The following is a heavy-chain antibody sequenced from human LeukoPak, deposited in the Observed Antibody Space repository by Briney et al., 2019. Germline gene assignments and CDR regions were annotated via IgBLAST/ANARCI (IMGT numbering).Heavy chain of an antibody. D-gene: IGHD5-18*01. CDR3: ARDYVDTAMVYYFDY. J-gene: IGHJ4*02. V-gene: IGHV3-48*04. CDR2: ISATGGTI. Sequence: GGSLRLSCAASGFTFSSNGMNWVRQAPGKGLEWVSYISATGGTIYYADSVKGRFTISRDNAKNSLYLQMNSLRVEDTALYYCARDYVDTAMVYYFDYWGQGTLVTVSS. CDR1: GFTFSSNG.